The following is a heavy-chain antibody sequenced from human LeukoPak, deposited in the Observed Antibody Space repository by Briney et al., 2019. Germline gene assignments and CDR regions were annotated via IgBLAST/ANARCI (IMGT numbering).Heavy chain of an antibody. V-gene: IGHV4-59*12. CDR1: GVSISTYY. J-gene: IGHJ4*02. D-gene: IGHD3-22*01. CDR2: IDYSGNT. CDR3: ARWYYDSSGYRYFDY. Sequence: SETLSLTCTVSGVSISTYYWTWIRQPPGKGLEWVGNIDYSGNTKYNPSLNSRVTISVDTSKNHFSLKLSSVTAADTAVYYCARWYYDSSGYRYFDYWGQGTLVIVSS.